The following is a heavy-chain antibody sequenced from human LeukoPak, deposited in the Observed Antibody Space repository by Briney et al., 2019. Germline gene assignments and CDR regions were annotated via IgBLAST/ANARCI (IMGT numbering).Heavy chain of an antibody. Sequence: SETLSLTCTVSGGSISSYYWSWIRQPPGKGLEWIGYIYYSGSTNYNPSLKSRVTISVDTSKNQFSLKLSSVTAADTAVYYCARDVDWYSSSWYGNWGQGTLVTVSS. D-gene: IGHD6-13*01. J-gene: IGHJ4*02. CDR2: IYYSGST. V-gene: IGHV4-59*01. CDR1: GGSISSYY. CDR3: ARDVDWYSSSWYGN.